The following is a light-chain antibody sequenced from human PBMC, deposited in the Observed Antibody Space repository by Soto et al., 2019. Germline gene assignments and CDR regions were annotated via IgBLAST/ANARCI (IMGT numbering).Light chain of an antibody. Sequence: EIVMTQSPATLSQSPGARATLSCGASHSVTTAVAWYQQKSGQAPRLLIYSASTRATGVPARFSGSGSGTDFTLTLTTLQSDDFGLYDCQQSKDWPTPFGQGTKGEI. J-gene: IGKJ1*01. CDR3: QQSKDWPTP. V-gene: IGKV3-15*01. CDR2: SAS. CDR1: HSVTTA.